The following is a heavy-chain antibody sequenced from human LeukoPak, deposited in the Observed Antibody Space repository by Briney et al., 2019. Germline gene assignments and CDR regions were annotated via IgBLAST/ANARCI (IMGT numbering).Heavy chain of an antibody. Sequence: GGSLRLSCAASGFTFSSYTMNWVRQAPGKGLEWVSSISSSSLYIYYADSVKGRFTISRDNAKNSLYLQMNSLRAEDTAVYYCARGGDIVVVPAANDYWGQGTLVTVSS. D-gene: IGHD2-2*01. CDR3: ARGGDIVVVPAANDY. CDR1: GFTFSSYT. J-gene: IGHJ4*02. CDR2: ISSSSLYI. V-gene: IGHV3-21*01.